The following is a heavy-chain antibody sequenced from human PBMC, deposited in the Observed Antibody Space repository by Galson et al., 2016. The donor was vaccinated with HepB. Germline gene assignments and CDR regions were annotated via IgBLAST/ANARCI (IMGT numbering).Heavy chain of an antibody. CDR3: ARGCPGGGDCQGGLDY. D-gene: IGHD2-21*02. V-gene: IGHV4-34*01. CDR1: GFTFSSYS. CDR2: ISLSGGT. J-gene: IGHJ4*02. Sequence: LRLSCAASGFTFSSYSMNWLRQAPGKGPEWIGEISLSGGTSYIPSLKSRVTISIDKSKNQFSLKLSSVTAADTAVFYCARGCPGGGDCQGGLDYWGQGILLTVSS.